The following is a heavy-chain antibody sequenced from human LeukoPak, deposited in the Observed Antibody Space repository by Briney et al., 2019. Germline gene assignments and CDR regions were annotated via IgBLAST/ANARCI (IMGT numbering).Heavy chain of an antibody. J-gene: IGHJ6*02. CDR2: AYSDGNT. Sequence: AGSLRLSCAASGITVNSTYISWVRQAPGKGLEWVSVAYSDGNTYYAGSVKGRFTISRDNSKNTLFLQMNSLRAEDTAVYYCARLFGSGWPGYFYYAMDVWGQGTTVAVS. D-gene: IGHD6-19*01. CDR3: ARLFGSGWPGYFYYAMDV. V-gene: IGHV3-66*04. CDR1: GITVNSTY.